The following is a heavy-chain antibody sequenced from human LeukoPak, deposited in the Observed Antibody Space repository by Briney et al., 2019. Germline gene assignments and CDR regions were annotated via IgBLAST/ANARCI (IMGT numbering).Heavy chain of an antibody. J-gene: IGHJ4*02. V-gene: IGHV4-39*01. CDR1: GGSISSSSYY. CDR3: ARHYYDSSGYYGIFDY. CDR2: IYYSGST. Sequence: PSETLSLTCSVSGGSISSSSYYWGWIRQPPGKGLEWIGSIYYSGSTYYNPSLKSRVTISVDTSKNQFSLKLSSVTAADTAVYYCARHYYDSSGYYGIFDYWGQGTLVTVSS. D-gene: IGHD3-22*01.